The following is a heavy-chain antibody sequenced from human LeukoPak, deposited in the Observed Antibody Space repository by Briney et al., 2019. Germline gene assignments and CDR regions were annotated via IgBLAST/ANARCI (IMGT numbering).Heavy chain of an antibody. D-gene: IGHD3-22*01. CDR3: AKDPTDFDSSGQTYFDY. Sequence: GGSLRLSCAASGFTFSSYAMHWVRQAPGKGLEWVAVISYDGSNKYYADSVKGRFTISRDNSKNTLYLQMNSLRAEDTAVYYCAKDPTDFDSSGQTYFDYWGQGSLVTVSS. CDR1: GFTFSSYA. V-gene: IGHV3-30*04. CDR2: ISYDGSNK. J-gene: IGHJ4*02.